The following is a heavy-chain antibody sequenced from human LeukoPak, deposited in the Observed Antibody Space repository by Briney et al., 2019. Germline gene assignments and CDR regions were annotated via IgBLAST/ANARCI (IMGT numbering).Heavy chain of an antibody. V-gene: IGHV1-8*01. CDR2: MNPNSGNT. CDR1: GYTFTSYD. CDR3: ASTLWGSSHVNWFDP. J-gene: IGHJ5*02. D-gene: IGHD6-6*01. Sequence: AASVKVSCKASGYTFTSYDINWVRQATGQGLEWMGWMNPNSGNTGYAQKFQGRVTMTRNTSISTAYMELSRLRSDDTAVYYCASTLWGSSHVNWFDPWGQGTLVTVSS.